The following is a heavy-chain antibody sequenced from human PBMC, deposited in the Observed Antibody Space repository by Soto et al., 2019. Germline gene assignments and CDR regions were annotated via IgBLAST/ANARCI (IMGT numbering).Heavy chain of an antibody. CDR1: GFTVSSNY. J-gene: IGHJ5*02. V-gene: IGHV3-53*04. CDR2: IYSGGST. Sequence: GGPLRLSCAASGFTVSSNYMSWVRQAPGQGLEWVSVIYSGGSTYYAGSVKGRFTISRHNSKNTLYLQMNSLRAEDTAVYYCARESCSSTSCYPNWFDRRGQGTLVTVSS. CDR3: ARESCSSTSCYPNWFDR. D-gene: IGHD2-2*01.